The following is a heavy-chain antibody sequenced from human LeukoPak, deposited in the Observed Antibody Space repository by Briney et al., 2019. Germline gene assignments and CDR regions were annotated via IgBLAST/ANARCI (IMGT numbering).Heavy chain of an antibody. CDR2: IIPILGIA. Sequence: SVKVSCKASGGTFSSYAISWVRQAPGQGLEWMGRIIPILGIANYAQKFQGRVTITADKSTSTAYMELSSLRSEDTAVYYCLRYYYDSSGYRDYWGQGTLVTVSS. CDR1: GGTFSSYA. D-gene: IGHD3-22*01. J-gene: IGHJ4*02. V-gene: IGHV1-69*04. CDR3: LRYYYDSSGYRDY.